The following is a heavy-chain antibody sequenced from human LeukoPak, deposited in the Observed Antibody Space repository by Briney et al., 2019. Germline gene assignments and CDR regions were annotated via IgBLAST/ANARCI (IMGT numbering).Heavy chain of an antibody. Sequence: ASVKVSCKASGYTFTGYYMHWVRQAPGQGLEWMGRINPNSGGTNYAQKSQGRVTMTRDTSISTAYMELSRLRSDDTAVYYCARAYHPDDFWSGYCVDYWGQGTLVTVSS. V-gene: IGHV1-2*06. CDR1: GYTFTGYY. CDR3: ARAYHPDDFWSGYCVDY. D-gene: IGHD3-3*01. CDR2: INPNSGGT. J-gene: IGHJ4*02.